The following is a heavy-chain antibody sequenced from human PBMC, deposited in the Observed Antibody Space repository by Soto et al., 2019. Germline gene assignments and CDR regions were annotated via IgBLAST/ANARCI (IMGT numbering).Heavy chain of an antibody. Sequence: QVQLVQSGAEVKKSGASVKVSCKPSGYSFSDYFIQWVRQAPGQGLEWVAWINPKTAATKYAKKFQGRVSLTWDTSSTTAYMELTRLRPDDTAVYYCARIKWGLNYYNGMDVWGQGTTVIVSS. V-gene: IGHV1-2*02. J-gene: IGHJ6*02. CDR3: ARIKWGLNYYNGMDV. CDR1: GYSFSDYF. CDR2: INPKTAAT. D-gene: IGHD1-26*01.